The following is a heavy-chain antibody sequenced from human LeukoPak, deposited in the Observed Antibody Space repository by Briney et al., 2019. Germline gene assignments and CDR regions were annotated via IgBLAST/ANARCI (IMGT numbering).Heavy chain of an antibody. V-gene: IGHV3-23*01. CDR3: AKVRGYHFDY. CDR2: IGTGGRT. CDR1: AFTFSSYW. Sequence: GGSLRLSCEASAFTFSSYWMSWVRQAPGKGLEWVSGIGTGGRTYYAESVKGRCTISRDTSKNTLDLQMNSLRAEDTAVYYCAKVRGYHFDYWGQGTLVTVSP. D-gene: IGHD5-12*01. J-gene: IGHJ4*02.